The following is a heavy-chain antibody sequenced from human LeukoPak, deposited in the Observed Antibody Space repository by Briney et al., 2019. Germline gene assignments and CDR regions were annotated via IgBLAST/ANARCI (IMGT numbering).Heavy chain of an antibody. CDR3: ARVLANVDTAMVNAFDI. V-gene: IGHV4-31*03. CDR2: IYYSGST. D-gene: IGHD5-18*01. J-gene: IGHJ3*02. Sequence: SETLSLTCTVSGGSISSGGYYWSWIRQHPGKGLERIGYIYYSGSTYYNPSLKSRVTISVDTSKNQFSLKLSSVTAADTAVYYCARVLANVDTAMVNAFDIWGQGTMVTVSS. CDR1: GGSISSGGYY.